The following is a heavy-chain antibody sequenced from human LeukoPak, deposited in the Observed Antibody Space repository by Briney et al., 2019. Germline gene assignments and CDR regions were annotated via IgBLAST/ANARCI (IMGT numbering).Heavy chain of an antibody. Sequence: GGSLRLSCAASGFTFSNYNMNWVRQAPGKGLEWVSFITSSSSIIYYADSVQGRFTISRDNAKNSLYLQMNSLRVEDTAIYYCARDFEAAAEDYWGQGTLVTVSS. CDR3: ARDFEAAAEDY. CDR2: ITSSSSII. D-gene: IGHD6-13*01. J-gene: IGHJ4*02. CDR1: GFTFSNYN. V-gene: IGHV3-48*01.